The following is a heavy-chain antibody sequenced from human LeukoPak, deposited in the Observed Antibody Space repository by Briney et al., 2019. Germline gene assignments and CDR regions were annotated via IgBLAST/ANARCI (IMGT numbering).Heavy chain of an antibody. CDR1: GYSLSNYF. CDR3: AGHNSGRQQTWFDF. CDR2: VNPSGAGT. V-gene: IGHV1-46*01. D-gene: IGHD6-25*01. J-gene: IGHJ4*02. Sequence: ASVKVSCKASGYSLSNYFIHWVRQAPGQGLEWMAKVNPSGAGTTFAQKFQGRVTMTWDTSTSTVYMELSSLASEDTAVYYCAGHNSGRQQTWFDFWGQGIQVTVSS.